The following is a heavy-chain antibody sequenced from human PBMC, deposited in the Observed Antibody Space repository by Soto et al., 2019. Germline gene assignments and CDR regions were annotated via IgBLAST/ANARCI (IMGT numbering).Heavy chain of an antibody. V-gene: IGHV4-38-2*02. Sequence: PSETLSLTCAVSNFSMTSGFYWGCLRQPPGKGLDWIGSIFHTGSTSYQPSLKSRVTISLDRSKNQFSLTLRSVTAADTAVYYCARDGLRYFESYGYYSGPPLDYWGQGVLVTVSS. CDR2: IFHTGST. J-gene: IGHJ4*01. CDR3: ARDGLRYFESYGYYSGPPLDY. CDR1: NFSMTSGFY. D-gene: IGHD3-22*01.